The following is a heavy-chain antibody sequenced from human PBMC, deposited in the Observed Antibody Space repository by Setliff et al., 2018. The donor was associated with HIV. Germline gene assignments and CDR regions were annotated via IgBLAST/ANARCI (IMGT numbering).Heavy chain of an antibody. CDR2: IYHSGST. V-gene: IGHV4-38-2*02. D-gene: IGHD2-15*01. CDR3: VRDTYCTGGSCYEGF. J-gene: IGHJ4*02. CDR1: GYSISSGYY. Sequence: SETLSLTCAVSGYSISSGYYRGWIRQPPGKGLEWIGSIYHSGSTYYNPSLKSRVTISVDTSKNQFSLKLSSVTAEDSALYYCVRDTYCTGGSCYEGFWGQGTRVTVSS.